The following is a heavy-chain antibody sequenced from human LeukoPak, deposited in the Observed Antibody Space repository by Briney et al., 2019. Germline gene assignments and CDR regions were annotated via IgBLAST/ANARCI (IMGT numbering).Heavy chain of an antibody. CDR3: ARIGENNYYYGMDV. CDR2: ISNSGTDI. CDR1: GFTFSNYA. J-gene: IGHJ6*02. D-gene: IGHD1/OR15-1a*01. V-gene: IGHV3-23*01. Sequence: GGSLRLSCVVSGFTFSNYAMGWVRQAPGKGLEWVSGISNSGTDIHYADSVKGRFSISRDNSKNTLYLQMNSLRVDDTAVYYCARIGENNYYYGMDVWGQGTTVTVSS.